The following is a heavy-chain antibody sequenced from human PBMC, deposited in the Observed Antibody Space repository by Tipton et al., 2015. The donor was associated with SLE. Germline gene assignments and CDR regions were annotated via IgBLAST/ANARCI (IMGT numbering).Heavy chain of an antibody. Sequence: TLSLTCTVSGGXIRSHXXXXXRQPPGKGLEWIGYVYYTGDTSYSPSLKSRVTISEDTSKNQFSLTLTSVTAADTAVYYCARVERGGFDYWGQGTLVTVSP. D-gene: IGHD3-16*01. CDR2: VYYTGDT. J-gene: IGHJ4*02. CDR3: ARVERGGFDY. CDR1: GGXIRSHX. V-gene: IGHV4-59*11.